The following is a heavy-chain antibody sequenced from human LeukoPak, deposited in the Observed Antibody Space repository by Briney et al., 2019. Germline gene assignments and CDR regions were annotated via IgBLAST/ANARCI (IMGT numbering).Heavy chain of an antibody. V-gene: IGHV3-23*01. CDR3: AKEGGTDRDYFDY. D-gene: IGHD3-16*01. Sequence: GGSLRLSCAASGFTFSGFAMSWVRRTPGKGLEWVSGISGSGDNTLYADSVKGRFTISRDNSKNTLYLQMNSLRAEDTAVYYCAKEGGTDRDYFDYWGQGTLVTVSS. CDR1: GFTFSGFA. J-gene: IGHJ4*02. CDR2: ISGSGDNT.